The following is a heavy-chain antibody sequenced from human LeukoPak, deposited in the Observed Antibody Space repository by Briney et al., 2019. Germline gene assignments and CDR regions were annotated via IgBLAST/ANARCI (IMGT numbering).Heavy chain of an antibody. CDR1: GGSFSGYY. CDR3: ARHIPLPYYDSSGYYLPGPFDY. Sequence: PSETLSLTCAVYGGSFSGYYWSWIRQPPGKGLEWIGEINHSGSTNYNPSLKSRVTISVDTSKNQFSLKLSSVTAADTAVYYCARHIPLPYYDSSGYYLPGPFDYWGQGTLVTVSS. V-gene: IGHV4-34*01. J-gene: IGHJ4*02. D-gene: IGHD3-22*01. CDR2: INHSGST.